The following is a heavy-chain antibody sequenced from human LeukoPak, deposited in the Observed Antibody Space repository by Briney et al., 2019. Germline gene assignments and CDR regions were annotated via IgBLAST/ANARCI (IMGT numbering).Heavy chain of an antibody. Sequence: ATVKVSCKASGGTFSSYAISWVRQAPGQGLEWMGGIIPIFGTANYAQKFQGRVTITADESTSTAYMELSSLRSEDTAVYYCVRYPPYYYDSSGYYYYYYGMDVWGQGTTVTVSS. CDR3: VRYPPYYYDSSGYYYYYYGMDV. V-gene: IGHV1-69*13. J-gene: IGHJ6*02. CDR1: GGTFSSYA. D-gene: IGHD3-22*01. CDR2: IIPIFGTA.